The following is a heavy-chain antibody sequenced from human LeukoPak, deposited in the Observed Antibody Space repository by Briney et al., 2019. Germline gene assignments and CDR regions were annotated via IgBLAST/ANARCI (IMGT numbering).Heavy chain of an antibody. CDR2: IYHSGST. J-gene: IGHJ4*02. CDR1: GYSISSGYY. CDR3: ARLRREVGATRYYFDY. V-gene: IGHV4-38-2*02. Sequence: SETLSLTCTVSGYSISSGYYWGWIRQPPGKGLEWIGSIYHSGSTYYNPSLKSRVTISVDTSKNQFSLKLSSVTAADTAVYYCARLRREVGATRYYFDYWGQGTLVTVSS. D-gene: IGHD1-26*01.